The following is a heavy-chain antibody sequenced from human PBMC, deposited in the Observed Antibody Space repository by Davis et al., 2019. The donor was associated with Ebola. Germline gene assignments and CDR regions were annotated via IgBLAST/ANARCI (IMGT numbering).Heavy chain of an antibody. CDR1: GFTLTNYA. J-gene: IGHJ4*02. CDR3: ARDSSSRYFFDY. CDR2: VHGGNGNT. V-gene: IGHV1-3*01. Sequence: ASVKVSCKASGFTLTNYAIHWVRQAPGQRLEWMGWVHGGNGNTKYSQRFQGRVTITTDTSASTVYLDLTSLRSDDTAVYYCARDSSSRYFFDYWGQGTLVTVSS. D-gene: IGHD6-13*01.